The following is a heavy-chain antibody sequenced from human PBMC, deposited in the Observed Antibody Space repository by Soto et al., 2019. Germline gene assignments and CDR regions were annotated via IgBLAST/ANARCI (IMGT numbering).Heavy chain of an antibody. J-gene: IGHJ5*02. D-gene: IGHD6-6*01. CDR3: ARERPDGARLDP. Sequence: QVQLQESGPGLVKPSQTLSLTCTVSGGSISSGDYYWSWIRQPPGKGLEWIGYIYHSGSTYYNPYLKSRVTISVDTSKNQYSMKLSSVTAAATAVYYCARERPDGARLDPWGQGTLVTVSS. CDR2: IYHSGST. V-gene: IGHV4-30-4*01. CDR1: GGSISSGDYY.